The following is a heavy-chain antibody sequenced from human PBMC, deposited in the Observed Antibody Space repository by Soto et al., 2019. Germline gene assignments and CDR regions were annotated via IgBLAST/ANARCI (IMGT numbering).Heavy chain of an antibody. D-gene: IGHD3-16*01. V-gene: IGHV1-8*01. J-gene: IGHJ5*02. Sequence: ASVKVSCKASGYSFTNNDVSWVRQATGQGVEWMGWMNPGSGDTGYAQKFQGRVTMTSDISIATAYMELSSLRSDDTAIYYCARMATFGSLNWFDPWGQGTLVTVSS. CDR3: ARMATFGSLNWFDP. CDR2: MNPGSGDT. CDR1: GYSFTNND.